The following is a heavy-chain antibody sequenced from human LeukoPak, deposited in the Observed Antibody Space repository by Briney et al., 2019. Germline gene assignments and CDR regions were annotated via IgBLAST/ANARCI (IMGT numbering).Heavy chain of an antibody. Sequence: GGSLRLSCAASGFTFSIYAMSWVRQAPGKGLQWVSSITSRGESTWYVDSVKGRFTITRDNSENTLYLQMHSLRAEDMAVYYCARDRPNYYGSDGHYYRRDGDYWGRGTLVSVSP. CDR1: GFTFSIYA. D-gene: IGHD3-22*01. V-gene: IGHV3-23*01. CDR2: ITSRGEST. CDR3: ARDRPNYYGSDGHYYRRDGDY. J-gene: IGHJ4*02.